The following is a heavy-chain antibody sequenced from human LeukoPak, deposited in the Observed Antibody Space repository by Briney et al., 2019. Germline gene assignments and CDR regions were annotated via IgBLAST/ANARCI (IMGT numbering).Heavy chain of an antibody. D-gene: IGHD3-22*01. CDR3: AKSNGYGLIDI. CDR1: GFTFSSYW. V-gene: IGHV3-74*01. CDR2: INSDGSTT. Sequence: PGGSLRLSCAASGFTFSSYWMHWVRQAPGKGLVWVSRINSDGSTTSYADSVKGRFTISRDNAKNTLYLQMNSLSAEDTAVYYCAKSNGYGLIDIWGQGTMVTVSS. J-gene: IGHJ3*02.